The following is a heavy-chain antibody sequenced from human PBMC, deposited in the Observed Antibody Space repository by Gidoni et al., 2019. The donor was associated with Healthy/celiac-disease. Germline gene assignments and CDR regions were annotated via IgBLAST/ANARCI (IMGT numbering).Heavy chain of an antibody. D-gene: IGHD6-6*01. Sequence: QVQLQQWGAGLLKPSATLSLTCAVYGGSFSGYSWSWIRQPPGKGLEWIGEINHSGSTNYNPSFKSRVTISVDTSKNQFSLKLSSVTAADTAVYYCARLYSSSSEGGYWGQGTLVTVSS. V-gene: IGHV4-34*01. CDR1: GGSFSGYS. CDR2: INHSGST. J-gene: IGHJ4*02. CDR3: ARLYSSSSEGGY.